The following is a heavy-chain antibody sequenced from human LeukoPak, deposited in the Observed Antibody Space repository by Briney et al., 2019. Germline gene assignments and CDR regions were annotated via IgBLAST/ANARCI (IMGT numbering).Heavy chain of an antibody. V-gene: IGHV4-34*01. CDR2: INHSGST. J-gene: IGHJ4*02. D-gene: IGHD2-8*02. CDR3: ARHPGAWYYFDY. Sequence: SETLSLTCAVYGGSFSGYYWSWIRQPPGKGLEWIGEINHSGSTNYNPSLKSRVTISVDTSKNQFSLKLNSVTAADTAVYYCARHPGAWYYFDYWGQGTLVTVSS. CDR1: GGSFSGYY.